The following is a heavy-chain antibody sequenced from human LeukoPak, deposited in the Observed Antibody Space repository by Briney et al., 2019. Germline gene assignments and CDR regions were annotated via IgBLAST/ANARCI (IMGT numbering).Heavy chain of an antibody. J-gene: IGHJ5*02. D-gene: IGHD2-8*01. CDR2: VKTKGDGGAA. CDR1: GFTFSSYG. CDR3: TTDRMIYATNWAVSWFDP. Sequence: KAGGSLRLSCAASGFTFSSYGMHWVRQAPGKGLEWVGRVKTKGDGGAADYAAPVKGRFTISRDDSTKTLYLQMNSLKTEDTAVYYCTTDRMIYATNWAVSWFDPWGQGTLVTVSS. V-gene: IGHV3-15*01.